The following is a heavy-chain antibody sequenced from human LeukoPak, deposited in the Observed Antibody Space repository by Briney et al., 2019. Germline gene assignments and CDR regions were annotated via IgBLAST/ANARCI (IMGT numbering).Heavy chain of an antibody. CDR1: GGTFSSYA. CDR3: AALFSNIAAAPHPLKSDY. V-gene: IGHV1-69*05. CDR2: IIPIFGTA. J-gene: IGHJ4*02. D-gene: IGHD6-13*01. Sequence: SVKVSCKASGGTFSSYAISWVRQAPGQGLEWMGGIIPIFGTANYVQKFQGRVTITTDESTSTAYMELSSLRSEDTAVYYCAALFSNIAAAPHPLKSDYWGQGTLVTVSS.